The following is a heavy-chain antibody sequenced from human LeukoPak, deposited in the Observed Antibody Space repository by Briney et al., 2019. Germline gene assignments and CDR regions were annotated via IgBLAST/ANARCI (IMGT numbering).Heavy chain of an antibody. V-gene: IGHV4-34*01. CDR1: GGSFSDSY. D-gene: IGHD4-23*01. CDR3: ARGSNSVAY. J-gene: IGHJ4*02. CDR2: INHDGAT. Sequence: SETLCLTCAVYGGSFSDSYWSGIRQPPGKGLELIGEINHDGATNSNPSLKSRVTILVDTSKNQFSLNLSSVTAADTAVYYCARGSNSVAYWGQGTLVTVSP.